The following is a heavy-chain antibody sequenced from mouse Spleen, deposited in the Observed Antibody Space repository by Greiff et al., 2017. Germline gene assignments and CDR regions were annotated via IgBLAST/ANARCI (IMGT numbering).Heavy chain of an antibody. CDR2: INPSTGGT. CDR1: GYSFTGYY. D-gene: IGHD1-1*01. J-gene: IGHJ3*01. Sequence: EVKLQESGPELVKPGASVKISCKASGYSFTGYYMNWVKQSPEKSLEWIGEINPSTGGTTYNQKFKAKATLTVDKSSSTAYMQLKSLTSEDSAVYYCARSAYGAYWGQGTLVTVSA. CDR3: ARSAYGAY. V-gene: IGHV1-42*01.